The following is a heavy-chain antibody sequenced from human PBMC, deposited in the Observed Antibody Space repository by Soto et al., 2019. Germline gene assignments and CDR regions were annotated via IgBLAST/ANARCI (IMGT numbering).Heavy chain of an antibody. CDR2: IIPVLTIT. CDR3: ARRRYCGADCYKNYYFGMDV. D-gene: IGHD2-21*02. Sequence: QAQLVQSGAEVKKPGSSVRLSCSTSGGSFSSYTLNWVRQAPGQGLEWLGRIIPVLTITDYAQKFRGRLTITAGKSSNTAYMAPTSLRSDDTAVYYCARRRYCGADCYKNYYFGMDVWGQGTTVTVSS. CDR1: GGSFSSYT. J-gene: IGHJ6*02. V-gene: IGHV1-69*02.